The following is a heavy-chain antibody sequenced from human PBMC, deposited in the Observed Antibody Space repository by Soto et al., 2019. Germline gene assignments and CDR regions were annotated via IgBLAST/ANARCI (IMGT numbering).Heavy chain of an antibody. D-gene: IGHD1-26*01. V-gene: IGHV3-9*01. Sequence: EVQLVESGGGLVQPGRSLRLSCAASGFTFDDYAMHWVRQVPGKGLEWVSGINRNSGSIGYADSVKGRFAISRDNAKNSLHLQMNSLRAEDTAFYYCVKDDSINGYSGHFSHLGQATLVTVSS. J-gene: IGHJ1*01. CDR3: VKDDSINGYSGHFSH. CDR1: GFTFDDYA. CDR2: INRNSGSI.